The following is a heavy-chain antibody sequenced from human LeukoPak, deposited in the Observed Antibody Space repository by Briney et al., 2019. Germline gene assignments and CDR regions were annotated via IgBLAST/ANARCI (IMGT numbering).Heavy chain of an antibody. Sequence: SVKVSCKASGGTFSSYAISWVRQAPGQGLEWMGGIIPIFGTANYAQKLQGRVTMTTDTSTSTAYMELRSLRSDDTAVYYCARAPYDILTGYPTFDYWGQGTLVTVSS. D-gene: IGHD3-9*01. CDR1: GGTFSSYA. CDR3: ARAPYDILTGYPTFDY. V-gene: IGHV1-69*05. J-gene: IGHJ4*02. CDR2: IIPIFGTA.